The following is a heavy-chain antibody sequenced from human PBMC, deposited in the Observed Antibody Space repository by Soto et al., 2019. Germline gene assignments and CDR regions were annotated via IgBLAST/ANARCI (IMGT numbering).Heavy chain of an antibody. J-gene: IGHJ5*02. CDR3: ARETTPGWFDP. CDR1: GGSISSGGYS. Sequence: QLQLQESGSGLVKPSQTLSLTCAVSGGSISSGGYSWSWIRQPPGKGLEWIGYIYHSGSTYYNPSLKSRVTISVDRSKNQFSLQLSSVTAADTAVYYCARETTPGWFDPWGQGTLLTVSS. D-gene: IGHD1-1*01. CDR2: IYHSGST. V-gene: IGHV4-30-2*01.